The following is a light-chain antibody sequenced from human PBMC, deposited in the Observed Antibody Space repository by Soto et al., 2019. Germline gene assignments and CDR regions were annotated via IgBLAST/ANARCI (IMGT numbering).Light chain of an antibody. CDR2: SNN. CDR3: AAWDDSLNGHV. V-gene: IGLV1-44*01. Sequence: QSVLTQPPSASGTPGQRVTISCSGSSSNIGSNTVNWYQQLPGTDPKPLIYSNNQRPSGVPDRFSGSKSGTSASLAISGLQSEDEADYYCAAWDDSLNGHVFGTGTKLTVL. J-gene: IGLJ1*01. CDR1: SSNIGSNT.